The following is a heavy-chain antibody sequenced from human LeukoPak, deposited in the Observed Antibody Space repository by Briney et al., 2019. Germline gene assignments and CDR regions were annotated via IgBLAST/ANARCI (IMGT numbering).Heavy chain of an antibody. CDR1: GYTFTGYY. D-gene: IGHD4-17*01. Sequence: ASVKVSCKASGYTFTGYYIHWVRQAPGQGLEWMGWINPNSGCTNYAQKFQGRVTMTRDTSISAAYMELSRLRSDDTAVYYCARTPTTVTTWDHWGQGTLVTVSS. CDR2: INPNSGCT. CDR3: ARTPTTVTTWDH. J-gene: IGHJ4*02. V-gene: IGHV1-2*02.